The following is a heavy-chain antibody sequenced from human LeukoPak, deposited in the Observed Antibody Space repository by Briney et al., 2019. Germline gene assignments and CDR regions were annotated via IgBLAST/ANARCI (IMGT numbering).Heavy chain of an antibody. CDR1: GFTFSTNA. V-gene: IGHV3-23*01. J-gene: IGHJ4*02. CDR3: AKCGSSGCHLIDH. Sequence: GGSLRLSCAASGFTFSTNAMTWVRQAPGKGLEWVSAISGRTSSTYYADSVKGRFTISRDNSKNTIYLQMDTLRAEDTAVYYCAKCGSSGCHLIDHWGRGTLVTVSS. CDR2: ISGRTSST. D-gene: IGHD5-12*01.